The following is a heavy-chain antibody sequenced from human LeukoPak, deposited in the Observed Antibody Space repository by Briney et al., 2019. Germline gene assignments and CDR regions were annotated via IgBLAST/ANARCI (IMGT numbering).Heavy chain of an antibody. CDR3: ARGRLSYCTNGVCCKFDP. CDR1: GGSFSGYY. J-gene: IGHJ5*02. D-gene: IGHD2-8*01. V-gene: IGHV4-34*01. Sequence: PSETLPLTCAVYGGSFSGYYWSWIRQPPGKGLEWIGEINHSGSTNYNPSLKSRVTISVDTSKNQFSLKLSSVTAADTAVYYCARGRLSYCTNGVCCKFDPWGQGTLVTVSS. CDR2: INHSGST.